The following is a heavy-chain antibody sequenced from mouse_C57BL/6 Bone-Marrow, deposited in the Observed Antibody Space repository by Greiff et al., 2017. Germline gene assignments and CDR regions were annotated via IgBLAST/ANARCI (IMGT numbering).Heavy chain of an antibody. V-gene: IGHV1-81*01. CDR3: ARVAAWFAY. Sequence: QVQLKQSGAELARPGASVKLSCKASGYTFTSYGISWVKQRTGQGLEWIGEIYPRSGNTYYNEKFKGKATLTADKSSSTAYMELRSLTSEDSAVYFCARVAAWFAYWGQGTLVTVSA. J-gene: IGHJ3*01. D-gene: IGHD1-1*02. CDR1: GYTFTSYG. CDR2: IYPRSGNT.